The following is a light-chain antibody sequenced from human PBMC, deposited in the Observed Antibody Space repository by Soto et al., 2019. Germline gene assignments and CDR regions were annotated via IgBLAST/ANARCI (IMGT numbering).Light chain of an antibody. CDR3: QQYFNWPPYT. CDR1: QSVSSN. V-gene: IGKV3-15*01. Sequence: EIVMTQSPATLSLSPGERATLSCRASQSVSSNLAWYQQKHGQAPRLLIYVASTRATGITARFSGSGSGTEFTPTISSLQSEDFAVYYCQQYFNWPPYTFGQGTKLEI. CDR2: VAS. J-gene: IGKJ2*01.